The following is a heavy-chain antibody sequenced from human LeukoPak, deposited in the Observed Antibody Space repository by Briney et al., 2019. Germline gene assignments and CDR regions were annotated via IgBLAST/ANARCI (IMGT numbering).Heavy chain of an antibody. Sequence: GGSLRLSCAASGFTFSGYSMNWVRQAPGKGLEWVSHITGIGSSIYHADSVKGRFTISRDNSKDSLYLQMNSLRDEDTAVYYCAKGDPYGSGSYPVDYWGQGTLVTVSS. CDR2: ITGIGSSI. CDR1: GFTFSGYS. J-gene: IGHJ4*02. CDR3: AKGDPYGSGSYPVDY. V-gene: IGHV3-48*02. D-gene: IGHD3-10*01.